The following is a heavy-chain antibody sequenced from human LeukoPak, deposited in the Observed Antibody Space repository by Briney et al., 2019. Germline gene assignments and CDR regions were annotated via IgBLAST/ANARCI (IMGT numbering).Heavy chain of an antibody. Sequence: SETLSLTCAVYGGSFSGYYWGWIRQPPGKGLEWIGSMDYSGSTYYNTSLKSRVTISVDTSKNQFSLKLSSVTAADTAVYYCARDISGWSTYFDYWGQGTLVTVSS. J-gene: IGHJ4*02. CDR1: GGSFSGYY. CDR3: ARDISGWSTYFDY. V-gene: IGHV4-34*01. CDR2: MDYSGST. D-gene: IGHD6-19*01.